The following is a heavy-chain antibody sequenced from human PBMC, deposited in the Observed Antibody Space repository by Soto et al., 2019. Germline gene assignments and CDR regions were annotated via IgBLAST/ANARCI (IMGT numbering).Heavy chain of an antibody. CDR3: ATLTYTSGLDY. V-gene: IGHV1-18*04. J-gene: IGHJ4*02. Sequence: SVNVSCQASGYTLTSYRIRWVLQAPGQGLEWMGWISTYNGNTNYAQKLQGRVTMTTDTSTSTAYMEVRSLRSDDTAVYYCATLTYTSGLDYWGQGILVTVS. D-gene: IGHD6-19*01. CDR2: ISTYNGNT. CDR1: GYTLTSYR.